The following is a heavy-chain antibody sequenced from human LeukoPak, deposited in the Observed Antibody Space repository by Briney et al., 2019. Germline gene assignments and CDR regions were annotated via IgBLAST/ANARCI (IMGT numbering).Heavy chain of an antibody. CDR1: GGSISSSSYY. CDR3: ARDPLAARVPFDY. Sequence: SETLSLTCTVSGGSISSSSYYWGWIRQPPGKGLEWIGSIYYSGSTYYNPSLKSRVTISVDTSKNQFSLKLSSVTAADTAVYYCARDPLAARVPFDYWGQGTLVTVSS. V-gene: IGHV4-39*07. D-gene: IGHD6-6*01. J-gene: IGHJ4*02. CDR2: IYYSGST.